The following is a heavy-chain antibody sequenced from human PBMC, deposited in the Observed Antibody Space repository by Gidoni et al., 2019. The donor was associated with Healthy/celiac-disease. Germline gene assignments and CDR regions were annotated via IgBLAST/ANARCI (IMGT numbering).Heavy chain of an antibody. CDR3: ARDPTPWGLVRGYYYYGMDV. CDR1: GFTFSSYW. D-gene: IGHD7-27*01. CDR2: IKQDGSEK. V-gene: IGHV3-7*01. J-gene: IGHJ6*02. Sequence: EVQLVESGGGLVQPGGSLRLSCAASGFTFSSYWMSWVRQAPGKGLEWVANIKQDGSEKYYVDSVKGRFTISRDNAKNSLYLQMNSLRAEDTAVYYCARDPTPWGLVRGYYYYGMDVWGQGTTVTVSS.